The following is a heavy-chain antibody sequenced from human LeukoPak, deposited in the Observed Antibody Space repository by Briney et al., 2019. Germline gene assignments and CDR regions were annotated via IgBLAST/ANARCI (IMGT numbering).Heavy chain of an antibody. CDR2: ISAYNGNT. CDR1: GYTFTSYG. D-gene: IGHD3-16*02. V-gene: IGHV1-18*01. Sequence: ASVKVSCKASGYTFTSYGISWVRQAPGQGLEWMGWISAYNGNTNYAQKLQGRVTMTTDTSTSTAYMELRSLRSDDTAVYYCARDLGYRVPGWFDPWGQGTLVTVSS. CDR3: ARDLGYRVPGWFDP. J-gene: IGHJ5*02.